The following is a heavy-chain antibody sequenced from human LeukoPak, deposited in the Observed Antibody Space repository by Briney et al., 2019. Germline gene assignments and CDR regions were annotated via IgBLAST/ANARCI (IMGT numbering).Heavy chain of an antibody. V-gene: IGHV5-51*01. CDR1: GYNFTSYW. Sequence: GESLKISCKGSGYNFTSYWIGWVRQMPGKGLEWMGIIYPGDSDTRYSPSFQGQVTISADKSITTAYLQWGSLRASDTAMYYCARPANRGDAFDIWGQGTMVTVSS. CDR3: ARPANRGDAFDI. CDR2: IYPGDSDT. D-gene: IGHD2/OR15-2a*01. J-gene: IGHJ3*02.